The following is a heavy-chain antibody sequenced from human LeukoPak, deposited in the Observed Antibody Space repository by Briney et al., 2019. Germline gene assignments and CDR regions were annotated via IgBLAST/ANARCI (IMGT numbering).Heavy chain of an antibody. J-gene: IGHJ6*02. V-gene: IGHV4-34*01. CDR2: INHSGYT. D-gene: IGHD2/OR15-2a*01. CDR3: ARNDYFGINNGMDV. CDR1: GGSFGDFF. Sequence: SETLSLTCAVSGGSFGDFFWSWIRQPPGKGLEWIGEINHSGYTNYYPSLKSRVTISVDTSKNQFSLRLSSVTAADTAVYYCARNDYFGINNGMDVWGQGTTVTVS.